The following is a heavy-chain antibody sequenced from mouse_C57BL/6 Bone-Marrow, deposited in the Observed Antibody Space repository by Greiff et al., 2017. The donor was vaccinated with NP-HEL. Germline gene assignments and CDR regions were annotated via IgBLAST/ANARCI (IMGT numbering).Heavy chain of an antibody. CDR2: ISSGGDYI. CDR1: GFTFSSYA. D-gene: IGHD3-2*02. Sequence: EVQRVESGEGLVKPGGSLKLSCAASGFTFSSYAMSWVRQTPEKRLEWVAYISSGGDYIYYADTVKGRFTISRDNARNTLYLQMSSLKSEDTAMYYCTKTAQAPYAMDYWGQGTSVTVSS. J-gene: IGHJ4*01. V-gene: IGHV5-9-1*02. CDR3: TKTAQAPYAMDY.